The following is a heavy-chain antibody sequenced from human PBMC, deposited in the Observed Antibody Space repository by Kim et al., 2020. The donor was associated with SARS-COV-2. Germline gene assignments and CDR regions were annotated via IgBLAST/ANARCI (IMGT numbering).Heavy chain of an antibody. CDR2: ISWNSGSI. Sequence: GGSLRLSCAASGFTFGDYAMHWVRQAPGKGLEWVSGISWNSGSIGYADSVKGRFTISRDNAKNSLYLQMNSLRAEDTALYYCAKDLLWFGELRGAFDIWGQGTMVTVSS. CDR3: AKDLLWFGELRGAFDI. V-gene: IGHV3-9*01. CDR1: GFTFGDYA. D-gene: IGHD3-10*01. J-gene: IGHJ3*02.